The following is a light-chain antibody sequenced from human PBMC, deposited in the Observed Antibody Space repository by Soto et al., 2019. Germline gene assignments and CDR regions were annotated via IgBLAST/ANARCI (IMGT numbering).Light chain of an antibody. CDR3: QQYGSSPLIT. CDR1: QSVSSSY. Sequence: EIVLTQSPATLSLSQGERATLSCRASQSVSSSYLAWYQQKPGQAPRLLIYGASSRATGIPDRFSGSGSGTDFTLTISRLEPEDFAVYYCQQYGSSPLITFGQGTRLEIK. CDR2: GAS. J-gene: IGKJ5*01. V-gene: IGKV3-20*01.